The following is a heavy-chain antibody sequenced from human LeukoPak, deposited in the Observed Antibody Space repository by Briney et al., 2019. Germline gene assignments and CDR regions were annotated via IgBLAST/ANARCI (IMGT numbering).Heavy chain of an antibody. D-gene: IGHD6-25*01. CDR2: ISSSGSTI. CDR3: AKDARYSSADYYYYMDV. Sequence: GGSLRLSCAASGFTFSSYEMNWVRQAPGKGLEWVSYISSSGSTIYYADSVKGRFTISRDNAKNSLYLQMNSLRAEDTAVYYCAKDARYSSADYYYYMDVWGKGTTVTVSS. J-gene: IGHJ6*03. V-gene: IGHV3-48*03. CDR1: GFTFSSYE.